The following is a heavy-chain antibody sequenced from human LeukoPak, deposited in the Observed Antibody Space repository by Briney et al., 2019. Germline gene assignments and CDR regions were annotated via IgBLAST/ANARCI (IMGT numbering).Heavy chain of an antibody. CDR1: GGSLSNNY. D-gene: IGHD6-19*01. V-gene: IGHV4-59*01. CDR2: IHYSGST. J-gene: IGHJ4*02. Sequence: SETLSLTCSASGGSLSNNYWTWIRQPPGKGLEWIGYIHYSGSTNYNPSLKSRVTISVDTSKNQFSLKLSSVTAADTAVYYCTRGNGWYNYWGQGTLVTVSS. CDR3: TRGNGWYNY.